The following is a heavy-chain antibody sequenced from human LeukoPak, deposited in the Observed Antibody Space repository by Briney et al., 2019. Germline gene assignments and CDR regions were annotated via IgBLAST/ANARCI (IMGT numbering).Heavy chain of an antibody. CDR1: GGSISSYY. D-gene: IGHD4-23*01. CDR3: ARLGYYGGTGGRSAVDY. J-gene: IGHJ4*02. V-gene: IGHV4-59*08. Sequence: PSETLSLTCTVSGGSISSYYWSWIRQPPGKGLEWIGYIYYSGSTNYNPSLRSRVTISVDTSKNQFSLKLSSVTAADTAVYYCARLGYYGGTGGRSAVDYWGQGTLVTVSS. CDR2: IYYSGST.